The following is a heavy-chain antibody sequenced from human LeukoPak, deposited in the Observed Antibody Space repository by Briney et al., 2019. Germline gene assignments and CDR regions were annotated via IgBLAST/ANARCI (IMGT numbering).Heavy chain of an antibody. D-gene: IGHD1-7*01. V-gene: IGHV3-7*01. CDR3: ARELELRFDY. J-gene: IGHJ4*02. Sequence: GGSLRLSCAASGFTVSRNYMSWVRQAPGKGLEWVANIKQDGSEKYYVDSVKGRFTISRDNAKNSLYLQMNSLRAEDTAVYYCARELELRFDYWGQGTLVTVSS. CDR1: GFTVSRNY. CDR2: IKQDGSEK.